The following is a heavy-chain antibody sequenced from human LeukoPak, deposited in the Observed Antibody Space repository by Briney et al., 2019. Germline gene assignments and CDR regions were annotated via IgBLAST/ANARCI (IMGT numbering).Heavy chain of an antibody. J-gene: IGHJ5*02. CDR1: GGSISSDDYY. V-gene: IGHV4-61*08. CDR3: ARAYDFWSGYYSLDP. CDR2: IYYSGST. Sequence: SETLSLTCTVSGGSISSDDYYWSWIRRPPGKGLEWIGYIYYSGSTNYNPSLKSRVTISVDTSKNQFSLKLSSVTAADTAVYYCARAYDFWSGYYSLDPWGQGTPVTVSS. D-gene: IGHD3-3*01.